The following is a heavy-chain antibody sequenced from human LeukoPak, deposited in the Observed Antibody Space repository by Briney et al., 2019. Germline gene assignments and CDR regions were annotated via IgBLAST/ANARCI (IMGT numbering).Heavy chain of an antibody. V-gene: IGHV3-30*18. J-gene: IGHJ4*02. CDR1: GFTFNNYG. D-gene: IGHD6-13*01. Sequence: PGRSLRLSCAASGFTFNNYGMHYVRQAPGKGLEWVAVISDDGRNKNYADSVKGRFTISRDNSNNTPYLQMNSLRAEDTGVYYCAKDRETTASGTFDYWGQGTLVTVSS. CDR2: ISDDGRNK. CDR3: AKDRETTASGTFDY.